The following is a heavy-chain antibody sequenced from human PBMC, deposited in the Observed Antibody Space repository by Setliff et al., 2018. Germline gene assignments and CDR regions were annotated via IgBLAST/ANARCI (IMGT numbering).Heavy chain of an antibody. CDR1: GYTFTGYY. J-gene: IGHJ4*02. CDR2: INPNSGGT. Sequence: ASVKVSCKASGYTFTGYYMHWVRQAPGQGLEWMGWINPNSGGTNYAQKFQGRVTMTRDTSISTAYMDLSSLRFEDTAVYYCARAQSWSGGPYYFDNWGQGTLVTVSS. D-gene: IGHD3-3*01. CDR3: ARAQSWSGGPYYFDN. V-gene: IGHV1-2*02.